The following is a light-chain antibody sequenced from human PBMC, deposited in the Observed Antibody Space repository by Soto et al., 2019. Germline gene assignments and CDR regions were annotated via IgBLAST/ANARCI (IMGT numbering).Light chain of an antibody. CDR3: QQFDSVPLT. CDR2: DTS. Sequence: DVQMTQSPSSLSASVGDRVTITCQASHDIGTYLNWYQHKPGKAPKLLIFDTSHLATGVPARFSGSGSDTYFTFRITNLQAEDFAAYYCQQFDSVPLTFGGGTHVEI. J-gene: IGKJ4*01. V-gene: IGKV1-33*01. CDR1: HDIGTY.